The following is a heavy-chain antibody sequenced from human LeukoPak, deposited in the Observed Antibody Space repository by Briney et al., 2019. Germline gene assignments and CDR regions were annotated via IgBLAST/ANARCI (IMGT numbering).Heavy chain of an antibody. CDR2: IGSSSSYI. V-gene: IGHV3-21*01. D-gene: IGHD3-16*01. Sequence: PGGSLRLSCAASGFTFSSYSMNWVRQAPGKGLEWVSSIGSSSSYIYYADSVKGRFTISRDNAKNSLYLQMNSLRAEDTAVYYCARDRDMITFGGASDYWGQGTLVTVSS. CDR3: ARDRDMITFGGASDY. J-gene: IGHJ4*02. CDR1: GFTFSSYS.